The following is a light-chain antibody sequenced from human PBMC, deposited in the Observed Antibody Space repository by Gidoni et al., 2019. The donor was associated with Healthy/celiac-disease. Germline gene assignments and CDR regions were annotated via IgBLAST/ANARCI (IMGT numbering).Light chain of an antibody. CDR2: DAS. Sequence: EIVLTQSPATLSLSPGERATLACRASQSVSSYLAWYQQKPGQAPRLLSYDASNRATGIPARFSGSGSGTDFTLTISSLEPEDFAVYYCQQRSNWLFGQGTKLEIK. CDR1: QSVSSY. CDR3: QQRSNWL. J-gene: IGKJ2*01. V-gene: IGKV3-11*01.